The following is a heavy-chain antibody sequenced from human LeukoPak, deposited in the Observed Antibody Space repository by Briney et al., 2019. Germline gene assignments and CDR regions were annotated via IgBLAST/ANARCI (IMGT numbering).Heavy chain of an antibody. V-gene: IGHV1-2*02. D-gene: IGHD6-19*01. CDR3: AREGWDQRDTAAFDR. CDR2: INPNSGDR. J-gene: IGHJ4*02. Sequence: GASVKVSCKASGGTFSSYAISWVRQAPGQGLEWMGWINPNSGDRNSAQKFQGRITMTRDTSISTVYMELSNLRPDDTAVYYCAREGWDQRDTAAFDRWGQGTLITVSS. CDR1: GGTFSSYA.